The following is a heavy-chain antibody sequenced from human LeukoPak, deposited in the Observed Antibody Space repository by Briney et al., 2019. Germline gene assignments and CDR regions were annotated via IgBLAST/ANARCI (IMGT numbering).Heavy chain of an antibody. CDR1: GFTFSSYG. CDR2: IRYDGSNK. V-gene: IGHV3-30*02. D-gene: IGHD1-26*01. Sequence: GGSLRLSCAASGFTFSSYGMHWVRQAPCKGLEWVTFIRYDGSNKYYADSVKGRFTISRDNSKNTLYLQMNSLRAEDTAVYYCAKDRVIVGATLPDYWGQGTLVTVSS. J-gene: IGHJ4*02. CDR3: AKDRVIVGATLPDY.